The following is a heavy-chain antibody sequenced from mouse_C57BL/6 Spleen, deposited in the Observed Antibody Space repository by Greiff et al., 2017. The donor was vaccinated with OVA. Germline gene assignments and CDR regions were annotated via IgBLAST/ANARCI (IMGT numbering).Heavy chain of an antibody. V-gene: IGHV5-6*01. Sequence: EVKLMESGGDLVKPGGSLKLSCAASGFTFSSYGMSWVRQTPDKRLEWVATISSGGSYTYYPDSVKGRSTFSRDNAKNTLYLQMSSLKSEDTAVYYCESQLTGTGYYFDYWGQGTTLTVSS. D-gene: IGHD4-1*01. CDR1: GFTFSSYG. CDR3: ESQLTGTGYYFDY. J-gene: IGHJ2*01. CDR2: ISSGGSYT.